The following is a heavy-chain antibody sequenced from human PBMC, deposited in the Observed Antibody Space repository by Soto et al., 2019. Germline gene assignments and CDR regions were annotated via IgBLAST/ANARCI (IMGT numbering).Heavy chain of an antibody. J-gene: IGHJ4*02. CDR2: IIPILGIA. D-gene: IGHD3-22*01. Sequence: QVQLVQSGAEVKKPGSSVKVSCKASGGTFSSYTISWVRQTPGQGLEWMGRIIPILGIANYAQKFQGRVTITADKSTSTAYMELSSLRSEDTAVYCCARLPYYYDSSGTPNGVDYWGQGTLVTVSS. CDR3: ARLPYYYDSSGTPNGVDY. CDR1: GGTFSSYT. V-gene: IGHV1-69*02.